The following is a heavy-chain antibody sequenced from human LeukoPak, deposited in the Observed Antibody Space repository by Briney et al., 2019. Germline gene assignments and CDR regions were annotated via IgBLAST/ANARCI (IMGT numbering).Heavy chain of an antibody. J-gene: IGHJ6*03. CDR2: IYHSGST. CDR3: ARRYCSSTSCRQYYYYYYYMDV. Sequence: SETLSLTCTVSGGSISSSSYYWGWIRQPPGKGLEWIGSIYHSGSTYYNPSLKSRVTISVDTSKNQFSLKLSSVTAADTAVYYCARRYCSSTSCRQYYYYYYYMDVWGKGTTVTVSS. CDR1: GGSISSSSYY. V-gene: IGHV4-39*07. D-gene: IGHD2-2*01.